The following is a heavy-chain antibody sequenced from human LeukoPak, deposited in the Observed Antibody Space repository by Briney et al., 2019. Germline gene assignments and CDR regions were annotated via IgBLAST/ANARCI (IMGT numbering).Heavy chain of an antibody. CDR3: ARDFKESLDP. CDR1: GFTFSSYS. V-gene: IGHV3-48*01. CDR2: ISSSSSTI. J-gene: IGHJ5*02. Sequence: GGSLRLSCAASGFTFSSYSMNWVRQAPGKGLEWVSYISSSSSTIYYADSVKGRFTISRDNAKNSLYLQMNSLRAEDTAVYYCARDFKESLDPWGQGTLVTVSS.